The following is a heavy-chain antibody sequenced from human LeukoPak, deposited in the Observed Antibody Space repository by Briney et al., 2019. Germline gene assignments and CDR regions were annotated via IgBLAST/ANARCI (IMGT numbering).Heavy chain of an antibody. Sequence: SETLSVTCVVYGLSFSESFWSWVRQSPEGGVEGMGEINERGHTNYNPSLQSRLTLSIDTSKKQFSLKLRSVTAADTAIYFCARDPTTVYNVAYYFDSWGQGTQVTVSS. J-gene: IGHJ4*02. D-gene: IGHD4-17*01. CDR3: ARDPTTVYNVAYYFDS. V-gene: IGHV4-34*01. CDR1: GLSFSESF. CDR2: INERGHT.